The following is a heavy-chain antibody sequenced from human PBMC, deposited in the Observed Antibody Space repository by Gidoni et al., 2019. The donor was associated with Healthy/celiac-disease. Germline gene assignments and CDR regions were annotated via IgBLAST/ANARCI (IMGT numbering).Heavy chain of an antibody. D-gene: IGHD3-22*01. CDR3: ARDGDDHYYDSSGYSYGAFDI. CDR2: IWYDGRNK. Sequence: QVQLVESGGGVVKPGRSLRLSCAASGFTLSSYGMHWVRQAPGKGLDLVAVIWYDGRNKYYADSVKGRFTISRDNSKNTLYLQMNSLRAEDTAVYYCARDGDDHYYDSSGYSYGAFDIWGQGTMVTVSS. J-gene: IGHJ3*02. CDR1: GFTLSSYG. V-gene: IGHV3-33*01.